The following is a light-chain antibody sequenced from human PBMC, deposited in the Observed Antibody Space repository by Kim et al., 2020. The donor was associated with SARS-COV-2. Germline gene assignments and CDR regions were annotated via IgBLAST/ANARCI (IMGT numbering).Light chain of an antibody. CDR1: QNINKG. Sequence: SATVGDSVTITGRASQNINKGLAWYQQKPWKAPKLLFYDASSLESGVPSRFSGSGSGTEFTLTISSLHPDDFATYYCQQYHAYWTFGQVTKVDIK. J-gene: IGKJ1*01. V-gene: IGKV1-5*01. CDR2: DAS. CDR3: QQYHAYWT.